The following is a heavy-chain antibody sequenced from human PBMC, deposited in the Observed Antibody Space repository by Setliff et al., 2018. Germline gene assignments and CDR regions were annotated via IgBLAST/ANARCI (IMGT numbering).Heavy chain of an antibody. Sequence: SETLSLTCAVYGDSLSDYYWSWIRQPPGKGMEWIGSVYYSGYTYYNPSLQSRVTISVDMSKNQFSLKVNSVTAADTAVYYCARVDFTMLQGVLGHWGQGTLVTVSS. CDR3: ARVDFTMLQGVLGH. CDR2: VYYSGYT. V-gene: IGHV4-34*01. CDR1: GDSLSDYY. J-gene: IGHJ1*01. D-gene: IGHD3-10*01.